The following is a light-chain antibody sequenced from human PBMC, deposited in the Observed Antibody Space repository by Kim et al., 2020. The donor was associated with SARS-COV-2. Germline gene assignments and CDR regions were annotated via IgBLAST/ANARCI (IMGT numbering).Light chain of an antibody. CDR2: YKSDSDK. J-gene: IGLJ3*02. Sequence: FTCTLRSGINVGTYRIYWYQQKPGSRPRYLLRYKSDSDKQQGSGVPSRFSGSKDASTNAGLLLISGLQSEDEADYYCAIWYSSTWVFGGGTKLTVL. V-gene: IGLV5-39*01. CDR1: SGINVGTYR. CDR3: AIWYSSTWV.